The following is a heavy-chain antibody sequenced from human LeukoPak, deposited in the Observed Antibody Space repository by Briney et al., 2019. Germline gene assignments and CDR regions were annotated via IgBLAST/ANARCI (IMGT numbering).Heavy chain of an antibody. D-gene: IGHD6-6*01. CDR1: GYTFTTYG. J-gene: IGHJ5*02. CDR3: ARDLIAARPGWFDP. CDR2: ISAYNGNT. Sequence: ASVNVSCKASGYTFTTYGINWVRQAPGQGLEWMGLISAYNGNTNYSQNLQGRVTLTTDTSASTAYMELRSLRSDDTAVYYCARDLIAARPGWFDPWGQGTLVIVSS. V-gene: IGHV1-18*01.